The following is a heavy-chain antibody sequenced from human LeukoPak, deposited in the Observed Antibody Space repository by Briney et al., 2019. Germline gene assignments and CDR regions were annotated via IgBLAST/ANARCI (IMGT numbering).Heavy chain of an antibody. Sequence: GASVKVSCKASGYTFTGYYMHWARQAPGQGLEWMGRINPNSGGTNYAQKFQGRVTMTRDTSISTAYMELSRLRSDDTAVYYCATTGIFGVAKGYFDYWGQGTLVTVSS. CDR1: GYTFTGYY. V-gene: IGHV1-2*06. CDR2: INPNSGGT. J-gene: IGHJ4*02. CDR3: ATTGIFGVAKGYFDY. D-gene: IGHD3-3*01.